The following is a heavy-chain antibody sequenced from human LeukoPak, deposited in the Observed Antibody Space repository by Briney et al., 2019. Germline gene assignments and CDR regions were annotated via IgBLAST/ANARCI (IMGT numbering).Heavy chain of an antibody. CDR1: GXTFSSYD. J-gene: IGHJ4*02. D-gene: IGHD3-10*01. Sequence: GGSLRLSCAASGXTFSSYDVHWVRQATGKGLESVSGIDTAGDPYYPGSVKGRFTISRENAKNSFYLQMNSLRAGDTAVYYCAKGDLSSGTIDYWGQGTLVTVSS. CDR2: IDTAGDP. CDR3: AKGDLSSGTIDY. V-gene: IGHV3-13*05.